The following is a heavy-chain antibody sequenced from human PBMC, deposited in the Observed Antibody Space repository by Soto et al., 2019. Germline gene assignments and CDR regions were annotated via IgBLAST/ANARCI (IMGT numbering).Heavy chain of an antibody. V-gene: IGHV4-34*01. J-gene: IGHJ4*02. CDR2: INHSGST. CDR3: ARGLRMTTVTFDY. D-gene: IGHD4-17*01. Sequence: ASETLSLTCAVYGGSFSGYYWSWIRQPPGKGLEWIGEINHSGSTNYNPSLKSRVTTSVDTSKNQFSLKLSSVTAADTAVYYCARGLRMTTVTFDYWGQGTLVTVSS. CDR1: GGSFSGYY.